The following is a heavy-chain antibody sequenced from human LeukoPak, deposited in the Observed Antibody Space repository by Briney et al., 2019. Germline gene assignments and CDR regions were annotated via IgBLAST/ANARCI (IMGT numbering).Heavy chain of an antibody. Sequence: ASVKVSCKASGYTFTAYYIFWARQAPGQRLEWMGWVNLNSGATNYAQMFQGRGTMTSDTSISTVYMELNRLRSDDTAIYYCARGGRGGIPFDFWGQGTLVTVSA. CDR2: VNLNSGAT. V-gene: IGHV1-2*02. CDR3: ARGGRGGIPFDF. D-gene: IGHD5-18*01. CDR1: GYTFTAYY. J-gene: IGHJ4*02.